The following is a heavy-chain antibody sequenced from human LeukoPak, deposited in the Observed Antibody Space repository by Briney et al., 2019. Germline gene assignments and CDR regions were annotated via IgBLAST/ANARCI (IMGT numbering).Heavy chain of an antibody. CDR2: IYYSGST. CDR3: ARDLRDYVWGSYRYRYYYGMDV. J-gene: IGHJ6*02. CDR1: GGSISSGGYY. V-gene: IGHV4-61*08. Sequence: SETLSLTCTVSGGSISSGGYYWSWIRQHPGKGLEWIGYIYYSGSTNYNPSLKSRVTISVDTSKNQFSLKLSSVTAADTAVYYCARDLRDYVWGSYRYRYYYGMDVWGQGTTVTVSS. D-gene: IGHD3-16*02.